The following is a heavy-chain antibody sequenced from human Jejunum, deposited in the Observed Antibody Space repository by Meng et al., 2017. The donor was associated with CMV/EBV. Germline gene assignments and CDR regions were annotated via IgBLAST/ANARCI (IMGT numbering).Heavy chain of an antibody. J-gene: IGHJ5*02. CDR1: A. V-gene: IGHV3-23*01. CDR3: ARVLDRNPSVPAGIGWFGP. CDR2: ISYSGGVT. D-gene: IGHD2-2*01. Sequence: AMSSVRQAPGKGLEWVALISYSGGVTYIANSVRGRLTISRDNSKNTLYLEMKSLSAEDTAVYYCARVLDRNPSVPAGIGWFGPWGQGTLVTVSS.